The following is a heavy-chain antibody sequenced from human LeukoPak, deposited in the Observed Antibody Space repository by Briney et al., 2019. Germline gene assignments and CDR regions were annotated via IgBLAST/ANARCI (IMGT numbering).Heavy chain of an antibody. CDR2: ISSSSSYI. CDR3: AGADTIFGVVIDY. CDR1: GFTFSSYS. V-gene: IGHV3-21*01. D-gene: IGHD3-3*01. Sequence: PGGSLRLSCAASGFTFSSYSMNWVRQAPGKGLEWVSSISSSSSYIYYADSVKGRFTISRDNAKNSLYLQMNSLRAEDTAVYYCAGADTIFGVVIDYWGQGTLVTVSS. J-gene: IGHJ4*02.